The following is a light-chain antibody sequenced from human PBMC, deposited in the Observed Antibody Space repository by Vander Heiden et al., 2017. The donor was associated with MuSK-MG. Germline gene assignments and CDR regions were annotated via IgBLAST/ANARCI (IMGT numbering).Light chain of an antibody. CDR1: QSISNY. CDR3: QQSHSIPYT. Sequence: DIQMTQSPSSLSASAGDRVTITCRASQSISNYLNWYQQKPGEAPKLLIYGASSLQSGVPSRFSGSGSGTDFTLTISSLQPEDFATYYCQQSHSIPYTFGQGTKLEIK. J-gene: IGKJ2*01. V-gene: IGKV1-39*01. CDR2: GAS.